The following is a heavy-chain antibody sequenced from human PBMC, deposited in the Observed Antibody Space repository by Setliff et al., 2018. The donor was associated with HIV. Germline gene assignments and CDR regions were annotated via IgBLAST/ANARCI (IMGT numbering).Heavy chain of an antibody. CDR3: ASGREAVAGALHFDY. J-gene: IGHJ4*02. D-gene: IGHD6-19*01. CDR2: ISTSGST. CDR1: NGSISGSY. Sequence: PSETLSLTCTVSNGSISGSYWSYIRQPPGKGLEWIGHISTSGSTNHNPSLKSRVTISLDTSKNQFSLKLSSVTAADTAVYYCASGREAVAGALHFDYWGQGTLVTVSS. V-gene: IGHV4-4*08.